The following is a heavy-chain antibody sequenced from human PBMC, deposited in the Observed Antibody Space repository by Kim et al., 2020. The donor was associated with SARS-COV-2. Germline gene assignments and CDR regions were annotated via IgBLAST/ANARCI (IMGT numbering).Heavy chain of an antibody. D-gene: IGHD3-10*01. Sequence: GGSLRLSCAASGFTFDDYAMHWVRQAPGKGLEWVSGISWNSGSIGYADSVKGRFTISRDNAKNSLYLQMNSLRAEDTALYYCAKGDLLVRGVNGGVDYYYYYGMDIWGQGTTVTVSS. CDR3: AKGDLLVRGVNGGVDYYYYYGMDI. J-gene: IGHJ6*02. CDR1: GFTFDDYA. V-gene: IGHV3-9*01. CDR2: ISWNSGSI.